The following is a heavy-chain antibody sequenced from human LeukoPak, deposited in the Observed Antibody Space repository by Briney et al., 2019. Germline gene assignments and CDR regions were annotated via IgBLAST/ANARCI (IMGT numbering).Heavy chain of an antibody. Sequence: GASVKVSCKASGYTFTGYYMHWVRQAPGQGLEWMGWINPNSGGTNYAQKFQGRVTMTRDTSISTAYMELSRLRSDDTAVYYCARGPYNWNYITWFDPWGQGTLVTVSS. CDR1: GYTFTGYY. V-gene: IGHV1-2*02. J-gene: IGHJ5*02. CDR3: ARGPYNWNYITWFDP. CDR2: INPNSGGT. D-gene: IGHD1-7*01.